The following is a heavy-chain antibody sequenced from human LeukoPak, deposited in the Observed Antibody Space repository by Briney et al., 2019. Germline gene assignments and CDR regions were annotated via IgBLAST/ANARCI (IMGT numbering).Heavy chain of an antibody. CDR2: ISSSGSTI. CDR3: ARDSHPAAFDI. CDR1: GFTFSDYY. Sequence: GGSLRLSCAASGFTFSDYYMSWIRQAPGKGLEWVSYISSSGSTIYYADSVKGRFTVSRDNAKNSLYLQMNSLRAEDTAVYYCARDSHPAAFDIWGQGTMVTVSS. J-gene: IGHJ3*02. V-gene: IGHV3-11*04.